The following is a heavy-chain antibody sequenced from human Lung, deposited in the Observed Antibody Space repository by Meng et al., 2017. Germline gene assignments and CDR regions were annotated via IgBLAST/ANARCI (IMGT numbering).Heavy chain of an antibody. J-gene: IGHJ4*02. CDR2: IKSKPDGETI. Sequence: LVESGGGLVKPGGSLRLSCEGTGFTFSTAWMTWVRQVPGKRLEWVGRIKSKPDGETIDYAAPVKGRFTISRDDSKNTVYLQMNSLKTEDTALYYCTGHIDYWGQGTLVTVSS. CDR3: TGHIDY. CDR1: GFTFSTAW. V-gene: IGHV3-15*01.